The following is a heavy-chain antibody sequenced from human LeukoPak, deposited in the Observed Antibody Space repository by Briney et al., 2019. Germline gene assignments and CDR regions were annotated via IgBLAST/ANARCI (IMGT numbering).Heavy chain of an antibody. CDR3: AKGWEPYRFHY. V-gene: IGHV3-23*01. Sequence: GGSLRLSCAASGFTFTTYGISWVRQAPGRGLEWVATINNSGGSTYYADSVKGRFTISRDNSKNTLYLQMNSLVAEDTAIYYCAKGWEPYRFHYWGQGTLVTVSS. D-gene: IGHD1-26*01. J-gene: IGHJ4*02. CDR2: INNSGGST. CDR1: GFTFTTYG.